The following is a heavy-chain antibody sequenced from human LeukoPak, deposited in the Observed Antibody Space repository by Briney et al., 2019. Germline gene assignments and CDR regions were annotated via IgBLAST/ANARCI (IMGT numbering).Heavy chain of an antibody. Sequence: GGSLRLSCAASGFTFSSYAMSWVRQAPGKGLEWVSAISGSGGSTYYADSVKGRFTISGDNSKNTLYLQMNSLRAEDTAVYYCAKYLYDFWSGYPSGFDYWGQGTLVTVSS. CDR1: GFTFSSYA. CDR3: AKYLYDFWSGYPSGFDY. J-gene: IGHJ4*02. V-gene: IGHV3-23*01. D-gene: IGHD3-3*01. CDR2: ISGSGGST.